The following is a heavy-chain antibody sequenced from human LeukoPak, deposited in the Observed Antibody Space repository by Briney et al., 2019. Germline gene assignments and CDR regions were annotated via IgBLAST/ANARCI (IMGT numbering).Heavy chain of an antibody. CDR3: ARDLVGVVDGTRYWYFDL. CDR1: GGSIISAGYY. J-gene: IGHJ2*01. V-gene: IGHV4-61*02. CDR2: IYSTGRT. D-gene: IGHD2-15*01. Sequence: SETLSLTCTVSGGSIISAGYYWSWIRQPAGRAPEWIGRIYSTGRTNYNPSLKSRVVISVDKTKNQFSLNLSSVTAADTSVYYCARDLVGVVDGTRYWYFDLWGGGTLVSVSS.